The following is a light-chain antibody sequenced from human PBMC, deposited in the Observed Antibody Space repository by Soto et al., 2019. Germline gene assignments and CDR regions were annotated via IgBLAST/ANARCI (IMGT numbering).Light chain of an antibody. CDR2: ASS. J-gene: IGKJ1*01. Sequence: EIVLTQSPGTLSLSPGERATLSCRASQSVSTSYLAWYQQTPGQAPRLLIYASSSRATGIPDRFSGSGSGTDFTLTISRLEPEDFAVYCCQQYAIAPETFGQGSKVEIK. CDR3: QQYAIAPET. V-gene: IGKV3-20*01. CDR1: QSVSTSY.